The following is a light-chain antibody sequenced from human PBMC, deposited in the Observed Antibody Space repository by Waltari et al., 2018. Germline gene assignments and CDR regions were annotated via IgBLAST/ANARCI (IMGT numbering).Light chain of an antibody. CDR3: NSFTSGGTYV. V-gene: IGLV2-14*03. Sequence: ALTQPASVSGSPGQSITISCTGTSSDVGGYNYVSWYQQHPGKAPKLMIYDVNKRPSGVSNRFSGSKSGNTASLTISGLQAEDEADYYCNSFTSGGTYVFGTGTKVTVL. J-gene: IGLJ1*01. CDR1: SSDVGGYNY. CDR2: DVN.